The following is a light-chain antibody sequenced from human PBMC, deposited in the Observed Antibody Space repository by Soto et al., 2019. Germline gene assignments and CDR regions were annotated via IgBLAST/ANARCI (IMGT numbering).Light chain of an antibody. Sequence: EIVMTQSPATLSVSPGERATLSCRASQSVSSNLARYQQKPGQAPRLLIYLTSTRATGIPARFSGSGSGTEFTLTISSLQSEDFAVYYCQQYNNWPRTFGQGTKVDIK. CDR3: QQYNNWPRT. V-gene: IGKV3-15*01. CDR1: QSVSSN. J-gene: IGKJ1*01. CDR2: LTS.